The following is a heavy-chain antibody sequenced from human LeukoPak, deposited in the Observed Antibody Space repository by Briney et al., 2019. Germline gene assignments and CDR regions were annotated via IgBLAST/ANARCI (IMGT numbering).Heavy chain of an antibody. CDR1: GGSISSDSYY. J-gene: IGHJ6*03. Sequence: SETLSLTCTASGGSISSDSYYWSWNAQPAGKGLEWIRRIYGSGSSNYDPSLTSRVTISVDSSKNQFSLKLRSVSAADTSVYYCARVGGCSSTGCFAYYSYYYYMAVWGKGTTVTVSS. CDR2: IYGSGSS. CDR3: ARVGGCSSTGCFAYYSYYYYMAV. D-gene: IGHD2-2*01. V-gene: IGHV4-61*10.